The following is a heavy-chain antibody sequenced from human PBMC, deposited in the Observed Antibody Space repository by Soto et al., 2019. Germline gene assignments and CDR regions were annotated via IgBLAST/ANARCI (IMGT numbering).Heavy chain of an antibody. CDR3: AKDYSSWSTRRFYDS. D-gene: IGHD6-13*01. CDR1: GFTFRNFA. CDR2: ISGSGSAT. Sequence: EVQLLESGGGLEQPGGSLRLSCATSGFTFRNFAMNWVRQAPGKGLEWVSAISGSGSATYYANSVKGRFTISRDNSKNTLYLQMKSLRVEDTALYYCAKDYSSWSTRRFYDSWGHGTLLNVS. V-gene: IGHV3-23*01. J-gene: IGHJ5*01.